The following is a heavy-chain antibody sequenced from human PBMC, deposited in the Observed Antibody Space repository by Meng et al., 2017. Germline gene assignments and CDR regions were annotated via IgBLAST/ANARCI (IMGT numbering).Heavy chain of an antibody. J-gene: IGHJ5*02. CDR3: ARDHGFLNWFDP. CDR1: GFTFRDYY. CDR2: ISTTGSSI. Sequence: VQLVESGGGLVQPGGSLRFSCAASGFTFRDYYMTWIRQAPGKGLEWVSSISTTGSSIYYADSVKGRFSISRDNAENSLYLQINSLRVEDTAVYYCARDHGFLNWFDPWGQGTLVTVSS. D-gene: IGHD2/OR15-2a*01. V-gene: IGHV3-11*04.